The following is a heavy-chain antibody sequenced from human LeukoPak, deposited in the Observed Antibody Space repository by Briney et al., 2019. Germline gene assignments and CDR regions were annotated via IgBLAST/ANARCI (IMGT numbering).Heavy chain of an antibody. Sequence: GGSLRLSCAASGFTFSTYWMNWVRQAPGKGLEWVANMKQDGSEKYYVDSVKGRFTLSRDSAKNPLYLQMNSLRAEDTAVYYCARAEWSNWYFDLWGRGTLVTVSS. V-gene: IGHV3-7*03. CDR3: ARAEWSNWYFDL. CDR1: GFTFSTYW. J-gene: IGHJ2*01. D-gene: IGHD3-3*01. CDR2: MKQDGSEK.